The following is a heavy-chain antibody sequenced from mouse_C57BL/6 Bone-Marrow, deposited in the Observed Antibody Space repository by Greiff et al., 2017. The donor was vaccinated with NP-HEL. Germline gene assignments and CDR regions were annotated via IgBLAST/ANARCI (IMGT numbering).Heavy chain of an antibody. CDR1: GFTFSSYA. J-gene: IGHJ3*01. Sequence: EVKLMESGGGLVKPGGSLKLSCAASGFTFSSYAMSWVRQTPEKRLEWVATISDGGSYTYYPDNVKGRFTISRDNAKNNLYLQISHLKSEDTAMYYCASSYPYWGQGTLVTVTA. V-gene: IGHV5-4*03. CDR3: ASSYPY. D-gene: IGHD1-1*01. CDR2: ISDGGSYT.